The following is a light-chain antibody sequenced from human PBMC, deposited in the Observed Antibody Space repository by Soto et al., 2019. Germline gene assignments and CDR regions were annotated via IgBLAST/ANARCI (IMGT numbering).Light chain of an antibody. CDR1: QSINSW. Sequence: DIQMTQSPSILSASIGDRVTITCRASQSINSWLAWYQQKPGKAPKLLVYKASSLKSEVPSRFSGMGSGTEFTITIDSLQPDDLATSYCQQYAGYPWRFGKGTKVEIK. J-gene: IGKJ1*01. V-gene: IGKV1-5*03. CDR2: KAS. CDR3: QQYAGYPWR.